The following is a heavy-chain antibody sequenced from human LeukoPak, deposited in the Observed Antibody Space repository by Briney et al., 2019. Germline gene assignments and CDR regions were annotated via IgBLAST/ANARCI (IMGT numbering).Heavy chain of an antibody. V-gene: IGHV4-39*01. CDR1: GGSTSSSNYY. Sequence: SETLSLTCTVSGGSTSSSNYYWGWIRQPPGKGLEWIGSIYYSGSTYYNPSLKSRVTISVDTSKKQFSLKLSSVTAADTAVYYCARRPSVPWNDGYYYYMDVWGKGTTVTISS. D-gene: IGHD1-1*01. CDR2: IYYSGST. J-gene: IGHJ6*03. CDR3: ARRPSVPWNDGYYYYMDV.